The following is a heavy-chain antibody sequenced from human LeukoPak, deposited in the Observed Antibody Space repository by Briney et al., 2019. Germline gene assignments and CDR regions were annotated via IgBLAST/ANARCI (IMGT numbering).Heavy chain of an antibody. CDR1: GGSITSSSYY. CDR3: ARGVYDSSGRFDY. J-gene: IGHJ4*02. V-gene: IGHV4-39*07. D-gene: IGHD3-22*01. Sequence: PSETLSLTCTVSGGSITSSSYYWGWIRQPPGKGLEWIGSIYYSGSTYYNPSLKSRVTISVDTSKNQFSLKLSSVTAADTAVYYCARGVYDSSGRFDYWGQGTLVTVSS. CDR2: IYYSGST.